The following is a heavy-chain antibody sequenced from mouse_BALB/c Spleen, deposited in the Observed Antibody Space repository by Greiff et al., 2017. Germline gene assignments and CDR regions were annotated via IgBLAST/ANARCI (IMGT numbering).Heavy chain of an antibody. CDR3: ARLGDGYYGDYFDY. D-gene: IGHD2-3*01. J-gene: IGHJ2*01. CDR1: GYAFSSYW. CDR2: IYPGDGDT. Sequence: LMESGAELVRPGSSVKISCKASGYAFSSYWMNWVKQRPGQGLEWIGQIYPGDGDTNYNGKFKGKATLTADKSSSTAYMQLSSLTSEDSAVYFCARLGDGYYGDYFDYWGQGTTLTVSS. V-gene: IGHV1-80*01.